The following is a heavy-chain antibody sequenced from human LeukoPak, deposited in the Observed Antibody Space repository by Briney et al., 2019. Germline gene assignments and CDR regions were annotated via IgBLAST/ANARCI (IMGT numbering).Heavy chain of an antibody. CDR2: ISGSASST. CDR1: GFTFSSYA. CDR3: AEEAVRDMAYDY. J-gene: IGHJ4*02. V-gene: IGHV3-23*01. Sequence: GGSLRLSCAAAGFTFSSYAMSWVRQAPGKGLEWVSAISGSASSTYYADSVKGRFTISRDNSKNTLYLQMNSLRADDTAVYYCAEEAVRDMAYDYWGQGTLVIVSS. D-gene: IGHD2-15*01.